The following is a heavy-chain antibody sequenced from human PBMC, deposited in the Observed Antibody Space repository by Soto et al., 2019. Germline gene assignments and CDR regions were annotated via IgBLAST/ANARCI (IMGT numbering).Heavy chain of an antibody. CDR3: ARGTPFSDWNDGYGMDV. Sequence: QVQLVESGGGVVQPGRSLRLSCAASGFTFSSYGMHWVRQAPGKGLEWVAVIWYDGSNKYYADSVKGRFTISRDNSKNTLYLQMNSLRAEDTAVYYCARGTPFSDWNDGYGMDVWGQGTTVTVSS. D-gene: IGHD1-1*01. J-gene: IGHJ6*02. CDR2: IWYDGSNK. V-gene: IGHV3-33*01. CDR1: GFTFSSYG.